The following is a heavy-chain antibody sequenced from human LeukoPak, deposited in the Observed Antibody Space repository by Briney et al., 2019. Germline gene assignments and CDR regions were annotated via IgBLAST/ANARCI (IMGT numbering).Heavy chain of an antibody. Sequence: GGSLRLSCAASGFTFSSYNMHWVRQAPGKGLEWVALISYDGSNQLYADSVRGRFTISRGNSKNTLQLQLNSLRVEDTAVYYCARIDISTGYAAVGDCWGQGALVTVSS. D-gene: IGHD3-9*01. V-gene: IGHV3-30-3*01. J-gene: IGHJ4*02. CDR1: GFTFSSYN. CDR2: ISYDGSNQ. CDR3: ARIDISTGYAAVGDC.